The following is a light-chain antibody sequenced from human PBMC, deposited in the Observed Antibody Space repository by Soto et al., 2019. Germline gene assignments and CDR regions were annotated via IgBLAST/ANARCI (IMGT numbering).Light chain of an antibody. CDR1: GSDLGGYNY. J-gene: IGLJ1*01. CDR2: DVS. Sequence: QSALTQPASVSGSPGQSITISCTGTGSDLGGYNYVSWYQQHPGKAPKLMIYDVSNRPSGVSNRFSGSKSGNTASLTISGLQAEDEADYYCSSYTSSSTLVFGTGTKLTVL. V-gene: IGLV2-14*03. CDR3: SSYTSSSTLV.